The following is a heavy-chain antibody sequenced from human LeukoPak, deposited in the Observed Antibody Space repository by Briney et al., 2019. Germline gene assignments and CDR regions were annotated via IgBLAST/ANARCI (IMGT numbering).Heavy chain of an antibody. J-gene: IGHJ4*02. D-gene: IGHD3-3*01. CDR2: ISNDGRNK. Sequence: PGGSLRLSCAASGFTFSSYGMHWVRQAPGKGLEWVALISNDGRNKYHADSVKGRFTISRDNSKNTVYLQMNSLRAEDTAVYYCARDPVSVGLRIYSDYWGQGTLVTVSS. V-gene: IGHV3-30*12. CDR1: GFTFSSYG. CDR3: ARDPVSVGLRIYSDY.